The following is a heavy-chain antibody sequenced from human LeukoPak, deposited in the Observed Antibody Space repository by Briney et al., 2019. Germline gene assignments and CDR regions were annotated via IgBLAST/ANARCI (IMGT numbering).Heavy chain of an antibody. V-gene: IGHV3-30*14. CDR2: KSDDGSNK. J-gene: IGHJ4*02. Sequence: PGGSLRLSCAASGFTFSSYAMHWVRRAPGKGLEWVALKSDDGSNKYYADSVKGRFTISRDNSKNTLSLQMTSLRGEDTAVYYCVRGGGAFCGNDCYRNFDYWGQGTLVTVSS. CDR3: VRGGGAFCGNDCYRNFDY. CDR1: GFTFSSYA. D-gene: IGHD2-21*02.